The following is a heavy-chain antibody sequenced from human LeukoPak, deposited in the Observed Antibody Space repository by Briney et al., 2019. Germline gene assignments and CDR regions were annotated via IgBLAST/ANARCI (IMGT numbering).Heavy chain of an antibody. CDR3: ASSNSRGDQLPFDY. J-gene: IGHJ4*02. D-gene: IGHD2-2*01. CDR1: GFTFSSYW. Sequence: GGSLRLSCAASGFTFSSYWMHWVRQAPGKGLVWVSRINSDGSSTSYADSVKGRFTISRDNAKNTLYLQMNSLRAEDTAVYYCASSNSRGDQLPFDYWGQGTLVTVSS. V-gene: IGHV3-74*01. CDR2: INSDGSST.